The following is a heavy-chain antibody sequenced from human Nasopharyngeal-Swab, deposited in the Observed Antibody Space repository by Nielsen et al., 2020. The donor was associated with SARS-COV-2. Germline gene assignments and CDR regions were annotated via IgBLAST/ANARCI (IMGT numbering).Heavy chain of an antibody. V-gene: IGHV3-49*04. J-gene: IGHJ4*02. CDR1: GFTFGDYA. D-gene: IGHD2-2*01. Sequence: GVLRLTWTTYGFTFGDYAMSWVRQAPGKGLEWVGFIRSEANGGTAEYAVSVEGRFSISRDDSKSIAYLQMNSLKTEDTAVYYCTGYSTIFYWGQGTLVTVSS. CDR3: TGYSTIFY. CDR2: IRSEANGGTA.